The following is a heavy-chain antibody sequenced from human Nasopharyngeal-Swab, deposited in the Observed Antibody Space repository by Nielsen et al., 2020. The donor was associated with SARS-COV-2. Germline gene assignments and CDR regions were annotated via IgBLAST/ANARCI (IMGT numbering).Heavy chain of an antibody. CDR1: GGSISTYY. D-gene: IGHD3-22*01. V-gene: IGHV4-59*01. CDR2: IHSSGTT. CDR3: AREEYYYDSSGNYYRAFDK. Sequence: SETLSLTCTVSGGSISTYYWSWIRQPPGKGLEWIGYIHSSGTTNYNPSLKSRVTISVDTSKNQFSLELGSVTAADTAVYYCAREEYYYDSSGNYYRAFDKWGQGTLVSVSS. J-gene: IGHJ4*02.